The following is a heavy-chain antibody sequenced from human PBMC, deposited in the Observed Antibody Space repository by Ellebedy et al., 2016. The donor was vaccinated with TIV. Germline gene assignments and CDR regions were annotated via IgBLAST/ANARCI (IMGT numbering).Heavy chain of an antibody. CDR2: IIPIFGTA. J-gene: IGHJ3*02. CDR3: ARDLSSVSSSGKSSDAFDI. D-gene: IGHD3-22*01. V-gene: IGHV1-69*01. Sequence: GGSLRLSCAASGCTFSSYAISWVRQAPGQGLEWMGGIIPIFGTANYAQKFQGRVTITADESTSTAYMELSSLRSEDTAVYYCARDLSSVSSSGKSSDAFDIWGQGTMVTVSS. CDR1: GCTFSSYA.